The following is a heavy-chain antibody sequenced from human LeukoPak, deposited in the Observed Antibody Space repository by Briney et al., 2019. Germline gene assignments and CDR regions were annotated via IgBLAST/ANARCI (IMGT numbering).Heavy chain of an antibody. CDR1: GGSISSGDYS. CDR2: IYYSGST. CDR3: ARVRPPRGMDV. Sequence: SETLSLTCTVSGGSISSGDYSWSWIRQPPGKGLEWIGYIYYSGSTYYNPSLKSRVTISVDTSKNQFSLKLSSVTAADTAVYYCARVRPPRGMDVWGQGTTVTVSS. J-gene: IGHJ6*02. V-gene: IGHV4-30-4*01.